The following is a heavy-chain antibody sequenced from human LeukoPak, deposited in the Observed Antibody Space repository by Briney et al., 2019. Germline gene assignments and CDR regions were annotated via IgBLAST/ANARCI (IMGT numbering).Heavy chain of an antibody. CDR2: VYYSGTT. CDR3: ARGGTYGVY. V-gene: IGHV4-59*08. J-gene: IGHJ4*02. D-gene: IGHD1-26*01. Sequence: PSETLSLTCTVSGDSVSFYYWSWFRQTPGKGLEWIGNVYYSGTTNYNPSLKSRVTISIDTSKDQFSLKVTSVNAADTAVYYCARGGTYGVYWGQGTLVTVSS. CDR1: GDSVSFYY.